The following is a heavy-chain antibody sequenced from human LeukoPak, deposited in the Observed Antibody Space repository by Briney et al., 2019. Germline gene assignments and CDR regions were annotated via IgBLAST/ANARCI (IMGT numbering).Heavy chain of an antibody. D-gene: IGHD6-13*01. Sequence: GSSLRLSCAASGFTFSSSGIDWVRRAPGQGLEWVALIWDDGINEYYADSVKGRFSISRDDSKNTLYLQMTSLRAEDTAVYYCVRDKGSSWGEKYYFDYWGQGTLVTVSS. V-gene: IGHV3-33*01. CDR3: VRDKGSSWGEKYYFDY. CDR1: GFTFSSSG. J-gene: IGHJ4*02. CDR2: IWDDGINE.